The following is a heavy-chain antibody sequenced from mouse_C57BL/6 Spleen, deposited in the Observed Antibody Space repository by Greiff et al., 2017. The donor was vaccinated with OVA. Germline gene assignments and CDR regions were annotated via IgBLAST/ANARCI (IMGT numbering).Heavy chain of an antibody. V-gene: IGHV1-50*01. CDR3: AGSSGYGAWFAY. Sequence: QVQLKQPGAELVKPGASVKLSCKASGYTFTSYWMQWVKQRPGQGLEWIGEIDPSDSYTNYNQKFKGKATLTVDTSSSTAYMQLSSLTSEDSAVYYCAGSSGYGAWFAYWGQGTLVTVSA. CDR1: GYTFTSYW. J-gene: IGHJ3*01. D-gene: IGHD3-2*02. CDR2: IDPSDSYT.